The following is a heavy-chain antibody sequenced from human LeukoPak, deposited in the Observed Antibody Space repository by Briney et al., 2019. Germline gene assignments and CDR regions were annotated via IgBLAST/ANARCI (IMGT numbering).Heavy chain of an antibody. V-gene: IGHV1-2*06. CDR2: INPNSGDT. J-gene: IGHJ4*02. Sequence: ASVKVSCKASGYTFTGYHMHWVRRAPGQGLEWMGRINPNSGDTNYAQKFQGRVTMTRDTSISTAYMELSRLRSDDTAVYYCAKVYSGSSDIFDYWGQGTLVTVSS. CDR3: AKVYSGSSDIFDY. D-gene: IGHD1-26*01. CDR1: GYTFTGYH.